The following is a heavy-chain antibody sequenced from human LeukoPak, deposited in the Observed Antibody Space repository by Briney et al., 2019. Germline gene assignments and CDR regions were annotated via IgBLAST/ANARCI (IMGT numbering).Heavy chain of an antibody. CDR3: ARGSPSGQIDY. CDR2: ISSRSKYT. J-gene: IGHJ4*02. Sequence: GGSLRLTCAASGFTFSDHYMSWIRQAPGKGLEWVSYISSRSKYTDYTDSVKGRFTISRDNAKNLLYLQMNSLRAEDTAVYYCARGSPSGQIDYWGQGTLVTVSS. V-gene: IGHV3-11*05. D-gene: IGHD6-25*01. CDR1: GFTFSDHY.